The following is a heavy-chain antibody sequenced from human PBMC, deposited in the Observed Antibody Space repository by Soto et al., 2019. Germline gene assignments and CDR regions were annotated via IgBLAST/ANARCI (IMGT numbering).Heavy chain of an antibody. CDR3: ARETRRGRFDY. J-gene: IGHJ4*02. CDR1: GGSISSSSYY. V-gene: IGHV4-39*02. Sequence: PSETLSLTCTVSGGSISSSSYYWGWIRQPPGKGLEWIGSIYYSGSTYYNPSLKSRVTISVDTSKNQFSLKLSSVTAADTAVYYCARETRRGRFDYWGQGTLVTVSS. D-gene: IGHD3-10*01. CDR2: IYYSGST.